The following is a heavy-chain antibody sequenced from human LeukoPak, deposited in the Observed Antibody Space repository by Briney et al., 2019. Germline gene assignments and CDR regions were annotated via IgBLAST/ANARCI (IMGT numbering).Heavy chain of an antibody. J-gene: IGHJ5*02. Sequence: PSETLSLTCAVYGGSFSGYYWSWIRQPPGKGLEWTGEINHSGSTNYNPSLKSRVTISVDTSKNQFSLKLSSVTAADTAVYYCARVRAARGWFDPWGQGTLVTVSS. CDR3: ARVRAARGWFDP. D-gene: IGHD6-6*01. CDR1: GGSFSGYY. CDR2: INHSGST. V-gene: IGHV4-34*01.